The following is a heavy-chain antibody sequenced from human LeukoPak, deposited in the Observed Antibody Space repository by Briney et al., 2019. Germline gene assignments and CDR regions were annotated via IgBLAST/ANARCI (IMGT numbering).Heavy chain of an antibody. V-gene: IGHV3-23*01. Sequence: PGGSLRLSCAASGFTFSSYAMSWVRQAPGKGLEWVSAISGSGGSTYYADSVKGRFTISRDNSKNTLYLQMNSLRAEDTAVYYCAKNNLALIAVAGLLFDYWGQGTLVTVSS. J-gene: IGHJ4*02. CDR1: GFTFSSYA. CDR3: AKNNLALIAVAGLLFDY. D-gene: IGHD6-19*01. CDR2: ISGSGGST.